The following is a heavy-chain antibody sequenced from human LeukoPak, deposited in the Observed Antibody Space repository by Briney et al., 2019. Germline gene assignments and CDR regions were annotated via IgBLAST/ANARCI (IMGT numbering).Heavy chain of an antibody. V-gene: IGHV3-72*01. CDR1: GFIFSDHY. Sequence: GGSLRLSCGASGFIFSDHYMDWVRQAPGKGLEWVARSRDKANSYSTEYAASVRGRFTISRDDSSDSLYLHMNGLETEDTAVYYCTRDLVATIGGLYYYYGMDVWGQGTTVTVSS. CDR3: TRDLVATIGGLYYYYGMDV. J-gene: IGHJ6*02. CDR2: SRDKANSYST. D-gene: IGHD5-12*01.